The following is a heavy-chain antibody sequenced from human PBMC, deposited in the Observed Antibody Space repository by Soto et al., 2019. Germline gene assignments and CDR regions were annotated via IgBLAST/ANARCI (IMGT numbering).Heavy chain of an antibody. J-gene: IGHJ4*02. CDR3: AKALAIYGSGSHTFDY. V-gene: IGHV3-30*18. CDR2: ISYDGSNK. CDR1: GFTFSSYG. Sequence: QVQLVESGGGVVQPGRSLRLSCAASGFTFSSYGMHWVRQAPGKGLEWVAVISYDGSNKYYADSVKGRFTISRDNSKNTLYLQMNSLRAEDTAVYYCAKALAIYGSGSHTFDYWGQGTLVPVSS. D-gene: IGHD3-10*01.